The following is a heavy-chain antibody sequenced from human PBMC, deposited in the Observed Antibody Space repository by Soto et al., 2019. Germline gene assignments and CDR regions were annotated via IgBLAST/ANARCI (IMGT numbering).Heavy chain of an antibody. D-gene: IGHD3-22*01. CDR3: ARDSSGVLTFDY. V-gene: IGHV1-18*04. J-gene: IGHJ4*02. CDR1: GYTFTSYG. Sequence: GSSVKVSCKAYGYTFTSYGISWVRQAPGQGLEWMGWISAYNGNTNYAQKLQGRVTMTTDTSTSTAYMELGSLRSDDTAVYYCARDSSGVLTFDYWGQGTLVTVSS. CDR2: ISAYNGNT.